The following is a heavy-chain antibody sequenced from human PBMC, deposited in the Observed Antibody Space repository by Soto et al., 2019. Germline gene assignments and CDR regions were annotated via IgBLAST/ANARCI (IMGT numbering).Heavy chain of an antibody. CDR1: GFTFSYYW. CDR3: ARGDRGAFDL. J-gene: IGHJ3*01. Sequence: EVQLLESGGGLVQPGESLRLSCAASGFTFSYYWMHWVRQAPGMGLVWVSRIHSDGSSTTYADSVKGRFTISRDNARNTQYLQMKSLRDADTDVYYCARGDRGAFDLWGQGTVLTVSS. D-gene: IGHD1-26*01. V-gene: IGHV3-74*01. CDR2: IHSDGSST.